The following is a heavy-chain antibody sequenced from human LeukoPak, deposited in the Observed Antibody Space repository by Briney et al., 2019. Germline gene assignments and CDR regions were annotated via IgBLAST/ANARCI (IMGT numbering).Heavy chain of an antibody. Sequence: GASVKVSCKASGYTFTGYYMHWVRQAPGQGLEWMGWINPNSGGTNYAQKFQGRVTMTRDTSISTAYMELSRLRSDDTAVYYCARDSGHYYDSSGYSNYWGQGTLVTVSS. CDR1: GYTFTGYY. CDR2: INPNSGGT. CDR3: ARDSGHYYDSSGYSNY. V-gene: IGHV1-2*02. D-gene: IGHD3-22*01. J-gene: IGHJ4*02.